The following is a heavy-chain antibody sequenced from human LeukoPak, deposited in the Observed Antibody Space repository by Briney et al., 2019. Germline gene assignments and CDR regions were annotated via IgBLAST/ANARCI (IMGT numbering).Heavy chain of an antibody. CDR1: GYSFTSYW. V-gene: IGHV5-51*01. CDR3: ARPLHGGNSYGFDI. D-gene: IGHD4-23*01. CDR2: IYPGDSDT. J-gene: IGHJ3*02. Sequence: GESLRISCEGSGYSFTSYWIGWVRQMPGRGLEWMGIIYPGDSDTRYSPSFQGQVTISADKSINTAYLQWSSLKASDTAMFYCARPLHGGNSYGFDIWGQGTMVTVSS.